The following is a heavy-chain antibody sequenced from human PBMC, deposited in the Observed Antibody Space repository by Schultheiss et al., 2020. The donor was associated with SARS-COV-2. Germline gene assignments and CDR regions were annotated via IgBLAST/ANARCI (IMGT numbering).Heavy chain of an antibody. V-gene: IGHV3-30*04. J-gene: IGHJ6*02. D-gene: IGHD3-16*01. Sequence: GESLKISCAASGFTFSSYAMHWVRQAPGKGLEWVAVISYDGSNKYYADSVKGRFTISRDNSKNTLYLQMNSLRAEDTAVYYCASGGSPYYYYYGMDVWGQGITVTVSS. CDR1: GFTFSSYA. CDR3: ASGGSPYYYYYGMDV. CDR2: ISYDGSNK.